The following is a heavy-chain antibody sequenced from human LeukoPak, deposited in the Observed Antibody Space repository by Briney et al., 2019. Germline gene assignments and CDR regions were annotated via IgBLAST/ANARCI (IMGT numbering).Heavy chain of an antibody. V-gene: IGHV3-21*01. J-gene: IGHJ3*02. D-gene: IGHD2-15*01. CDR1: GFTFSNYN. Sequence: GGSLRLSCAASGFTFSNYNMNWVRQAPGKGLKWVSSISSSSSYIYYADSVKGRFTISRDNAKNSLYLQMNSRTAKDTAVYYCAREVRSGDAFDIWGQGTMVTVSS. CDR2: ISSSSSYI. CDR3: AREVRSGDAFDI.